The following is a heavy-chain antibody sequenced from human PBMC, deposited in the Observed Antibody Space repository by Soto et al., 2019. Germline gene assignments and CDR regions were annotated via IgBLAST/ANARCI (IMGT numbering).Heavy chain of an antibody. Sequence: HPGGSLRLSCAASGFPFSTYAMTWVRQGPGKGLEWVSTISPSGGHTYSADSVKGRFTISRDNSKNTLFLQMNSLRADDTARYYCAKELPDSSGFPYYFDYWGQGTLVTVSS. D-gene: IGHD3-22*01. CDR2: ISPSGGHT. J-gene: IGHJ4*02. V-gene: IGHV3-23*01. CDR1: GFPFSTYA. CDR3: AKELPDSSGFPYYFDY.